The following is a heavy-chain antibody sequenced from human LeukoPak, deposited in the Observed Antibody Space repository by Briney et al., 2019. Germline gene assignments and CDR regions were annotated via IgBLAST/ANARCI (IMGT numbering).Heavy chain of an antibody. V-gene: IGHV1-69*01. CDR3: ARGQRNEYYDFWSDDYMDV. D-gene: IGHD3-3*01. CDR2: IIPILGTA. CDR1: VGTFSTYG. Sequence: SVKVSCKASVGTFSTYGINWVRQAPGQGPEWMGGIIPILGTANYAQKFKGRVTITADESTSTVYMELSSLRSEDTAVYYCARGQRNEYYDFWSDDYMDVWGKGTTITVSS. J-gene: IGHJ6*03.